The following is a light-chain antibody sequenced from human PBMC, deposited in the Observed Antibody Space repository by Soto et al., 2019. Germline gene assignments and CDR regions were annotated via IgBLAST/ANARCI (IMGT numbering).Light chain of an antibody. Sequence: QSALTQPASVSGSPGQSITISCTGTSSDVGAYNYVSWYQHHPGKVPKLLIYEVNNRPSGVSDRFSGSKSGNTASLTISGLQAEDEAVYFCSSYTGSSTLGEMFGGGTKLTVL. CDR3: SSYTGSSTLGEM. J-gene: IGLJ3*02. V-gene: IGLV2-14*01. CDR1: SSDVGAYNY. CDR2: EVN.